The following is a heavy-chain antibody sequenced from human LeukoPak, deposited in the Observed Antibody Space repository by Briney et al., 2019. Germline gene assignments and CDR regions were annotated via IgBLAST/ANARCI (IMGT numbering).Heavy chain of an antibody. CDR3: ASSIGV. Sequence: PSETLSLTCTVSGYSISSGYYWVWIRQPPGKGLEWIGSIYHSGSTYYNPSLKSRVTISVDTSKNQFSLKLSSVTAADTAVYYCASSIGVWGQGTLVTVSS. J-gene: IGHJ4*02. D-gene: IGHD2-8*01. CDR1: GYSISSGYY. V-gene: IGHV4-38-2*02. CDR2: IYHSGST.